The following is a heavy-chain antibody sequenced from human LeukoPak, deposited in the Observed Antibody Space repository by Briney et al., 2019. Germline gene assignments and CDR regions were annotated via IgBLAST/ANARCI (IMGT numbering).Heavy chain of an antibody. D-gene: IGHD5-18*01. CDR3: VSPRGFSYGYFDY. J-gene: IGHJ4*02. CDR2: IYYSKST. V-gene: IGHV4-39*01. Sequence: PSETLSLTCTVSGGSISSSSAYWGWIRQPPGKGLEWIGSIYYSKSTYFNPSLKSRVTISADTSKNQFSLTLGSVSATDTAVYYCVSPRGFSYGYFDYWGQGTLVTVSS. CDR1: GGSISSSSAY.